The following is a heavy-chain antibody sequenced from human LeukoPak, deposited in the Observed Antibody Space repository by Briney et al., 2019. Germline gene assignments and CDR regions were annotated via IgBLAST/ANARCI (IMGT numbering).Heavy chain of an antibody. Sequence: SETLSLTCTVSGGSISSGDYYWSWIRQSPGKGLEWIGYIYYSGSTYYNPSLKSRVTISVDTSKNQFSLKLTTVTAADTAVYYCARGSHSGGYSVSFAFDIWDQGTMVTVFS. CDR3: ARGSHSGGYSVSFAFDI. D-gene: IGHD1-26*01. CDR2: IYYSGST. V-gene: IGHV4-30-4*08. J-gene: IGHJ3*02. CDR1: GGSISSGDYY.